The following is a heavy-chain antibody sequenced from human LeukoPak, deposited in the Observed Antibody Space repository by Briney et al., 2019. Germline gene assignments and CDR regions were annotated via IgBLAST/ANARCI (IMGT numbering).Heavy chain of an antibody. Sequence: GGSLRLSCAASGFTFSSYWMSWVRQAPGKGLEWVANIKQDGSEKYYVDSVKGRFTISRDNAKNSLYLQMNSLRGEDTAVYDWARLDGYSYGFIDNWFDPWGQGTLVTVSS. CDR1: GFTFSSYW. V-gene: IGHV3-7*01. CDR2: IKQDGSEK. J-gene: IGHJ5*02. D-gene: IGHD5-18*01. CDR3: ARLDGYSYGFIDNWFDP.